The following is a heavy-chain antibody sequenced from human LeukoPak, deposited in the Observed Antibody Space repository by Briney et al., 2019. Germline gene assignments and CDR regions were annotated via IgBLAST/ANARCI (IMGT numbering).Heavy chain of an antibody. CDR2: IKRSGGGT. CDR1: GFAFNNYA. CDR3: AKVPMDAGWLVLDY. V-gene: IGHV3-23*01. Sequence: PGGSLRLSCAASGFAFNNYAMSWVRQAPGKGLEWVSTIKRSGGGTYYADSVRGRFTISRDNSKNTLYLQMNSLRAEDTAVYYCAKVPMDAGWLVLDYWGQGTLVTVSS. J-gene: IGHJ4*02. D-gene: IGHD6-19*01.